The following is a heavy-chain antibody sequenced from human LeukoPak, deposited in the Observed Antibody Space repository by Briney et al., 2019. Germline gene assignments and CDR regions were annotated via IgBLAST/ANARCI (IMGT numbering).Heavy chain of an antibody. J-gene: IGHJ3*02. D-gene: IGHD3-9*01. CDR3: ARDEGYFDPHGFDI. Sequence: ASVKVSCKASGYTFSSYGISWVRQAPGQGLEYLGWISANNGVTNYGQKLQGRVTMTTDTSTSTAYMELRSLRSDDTAVYYCARDEGYFDPHGFDIWGQGTMVTVSS. V-gene: IGHV1-18*01. CDR2: ISANNGVT. CDR1: GYTFSSYG.